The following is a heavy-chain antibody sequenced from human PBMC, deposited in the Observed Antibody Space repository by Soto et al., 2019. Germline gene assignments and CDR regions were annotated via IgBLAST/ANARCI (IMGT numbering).Heavy chain of an antibody. CDR3: ASAYCSGGSCSPLDGFDP. D-gene: IGHD2-15*01. V-gene: IGHV6-1*01. CDR1: GDSVSSNSAA. CDR2: TYYRSKWYN. Sequence: PSQTLSLTCAISGDSVSSNSAAWNWIRQSPSRGLEWLGRTYYRSKWYNDYAVSVKSRITINPDTSKNQFSLQLNSVTPEDTAVYYCASAYCSGGSCSPLDGFDPWGQGTLVTVSS. J-gene: IGHJ5*02.